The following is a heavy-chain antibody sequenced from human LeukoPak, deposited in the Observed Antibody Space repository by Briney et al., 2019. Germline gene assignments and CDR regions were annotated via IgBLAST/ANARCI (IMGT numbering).Heavy chain of an antibody. CDR3: ARVGGAAQNYYFDY. J-gene: IGHJ4*02. Sequence: SETLSLTCAVYGGSFSGYYWSWIRQPPGKGLEWIGEINHSGSTNYNPSLKSRVTISVDTSKNQFSLKLSSVTAADTAVYYCARVGGAAQNYYFDYWGQGTLVTVSS. V-gene: IGHV4-34*01. CDR2: INHSGST. CDR1: GGSFSGYY. D-gene: IGHD3-16*01.